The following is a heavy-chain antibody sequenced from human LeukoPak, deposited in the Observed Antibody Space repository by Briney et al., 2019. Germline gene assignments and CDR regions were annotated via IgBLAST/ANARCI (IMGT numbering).Heavy chain of an antibody. D-gene: IGHD1-26*01. CDR3: AKDMMAIVGATTSAFDI. J-gene: IGHJ3*02. CDR1: GVTFDDYA. CDR2: ISWNSGTI. Sequence: GRSLRLSCAASGVTFDDYAMHWVRQAPGRGLEWVSGISWNSGTIVYADFVKGRFTISRDNAKNSLYLQMNSLRVEDTALYYCAKDMMAIVGATTSAFDIWGQGTMVTVSS. V-gene: IGHV3-9*01.